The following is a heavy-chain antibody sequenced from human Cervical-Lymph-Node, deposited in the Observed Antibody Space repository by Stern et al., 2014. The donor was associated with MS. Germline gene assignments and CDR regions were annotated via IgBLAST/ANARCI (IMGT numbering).Heavy chain of an antibody. V-gene: IGHV4-39*01. CDR2: VHYGGNP. CDR3: ARHKISFSSGWFYFDY. Sequence: QVQLQESGPGLVKPSETLSLTCTVSGGSISSGSYYWGWIRQPPGKRMEWFGSVHYGGNPYYNAALKSRVTVSVDTSRTQSSLKLTSVTAADTAVYYCARHKISFSSGWFYFDYWGQGTLVTVSS. J-gene: IGHJ4*02. D-gene: IGHD6-19*01. CDR1: GGSISSGSYY.